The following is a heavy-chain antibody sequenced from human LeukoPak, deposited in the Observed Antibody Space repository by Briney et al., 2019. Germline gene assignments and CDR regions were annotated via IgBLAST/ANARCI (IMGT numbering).Heavy chain of an antibody. D-gene: IGHD6-19*01. CDR2: INPNSVGT. J-gene: IGHJ4*02. V-gene: IGHV1-2*02. Sequence: GASVKVSCKASVYTFTGKYMHWVRQAPGQGLEWMGWINPNSVGTNYAQKFQDRVTMTRDTSISTAYMELSRLRSDDPAVYYCARDAGYSSGWYNDYWGQGTLVTASS. CDR3: ARDAGYSSGWYNDY. CDR1: VYTFTGKY.